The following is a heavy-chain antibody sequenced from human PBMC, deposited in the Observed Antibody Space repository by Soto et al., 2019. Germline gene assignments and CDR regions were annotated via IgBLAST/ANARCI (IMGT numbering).Heavy chain of an antibody. V-gene: IGHV3-23*01. D-gene: IGHD3-3*01. CDR2: ISGSGGST. CDR3: AKDHSGGDFWSGYYTRGFDY. CDR1: GFTFSSYA. J-gene: IGHJ4*02. Sequence: EVQLLESGGGLVQPGGSLRLSCAASGFTFSSYAMSWVRQAPGKGLEWVSAISGSGGSTYYADSVKGRFTISRDNSKNPLYLQMNSLRAEDTAVYYCAKDHSGGDFWSGYYTRGFDYWGQGTLVTVSS.